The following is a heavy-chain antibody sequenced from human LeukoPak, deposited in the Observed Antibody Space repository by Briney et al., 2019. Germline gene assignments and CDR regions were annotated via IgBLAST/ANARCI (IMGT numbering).Heavy chain of an antibody. CDR2: ISYDGRNK. D-gene: IGHD3-3*01. CDR1: GFTVSSYS. J-gene: IGHJ4*02. V-gene: IGHV3-30*10. Sequence: SGTSLRPSWAASGFTVSSYSIQCVRHAPGEGLGWVAVISYDGRNKYYTDSVKGRFTIYSDNSKNTLYLQMNRLRAEDTAVYSCASDGGFLEWFHPPIGYYFDYWGQGTLVTVSS. CDR3: ASDGGFLEWFHPPIGYYFDY.